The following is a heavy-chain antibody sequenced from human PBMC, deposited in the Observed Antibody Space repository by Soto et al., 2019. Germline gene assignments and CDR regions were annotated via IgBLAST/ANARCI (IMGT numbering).Heavy chain of an antibody. D-gene: IGHD3-3*01. V-gene: IGHV2-5*02. CDR2: IYWDGDR. Sequence: QITLKESGPTLVRPTQTLTLTCTFSGFSLSTSGVGVGWIRQPPGKAMEGLALIYWDGDRRYTPSLKSRLTITKDTSKNQVVLTMTNMDPVDTATFYCAYRRRIDYYDFWSGNSGGTFDYWGQGTLVTVSS. CDR3: AYRRRIDYYDFWSGNSGGTFDY. J-gene: IGHJ4*02. CDR1: GFSLSTSGVG.